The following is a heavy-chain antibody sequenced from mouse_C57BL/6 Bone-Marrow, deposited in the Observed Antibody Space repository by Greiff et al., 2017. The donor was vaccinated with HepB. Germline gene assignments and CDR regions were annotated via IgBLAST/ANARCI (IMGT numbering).Heavy chain of an antibody. CDR1: GYSITSGYY. V-gene: IGHV3-6*01. Sequence: EVHLVESGPGLVKPSQSLSLTCSVTGYSITSGYYWNWIRQFPGNKLEWMGYISYDGSNNYNPSLKNRISITRDTSKNQFFLKLNSVTTEDTATYYCARETYYYGSSAFDYWGQGTSVTVSS. D-gene: IGHD1-1*01. CDR2: ISYDGSN. CDR3: ARETYYYGSSAFDY. J-gene: IGHJ4*01.